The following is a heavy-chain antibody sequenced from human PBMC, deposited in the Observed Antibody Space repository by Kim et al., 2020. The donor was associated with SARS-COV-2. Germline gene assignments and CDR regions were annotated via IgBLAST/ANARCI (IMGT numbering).Heavy chain of an antibody. D-gene: IGHD6-13*01. CDR3: ARENLQQLAVDY. Sequence: YYNPSLKSRVTISVDTSKNQFSLKLSSVTAADTAVYYCARENLQQLAVDYWGQGTLVTVSS. J-gene: IGHJ4*02. V-gene: IGHV4-31*02.